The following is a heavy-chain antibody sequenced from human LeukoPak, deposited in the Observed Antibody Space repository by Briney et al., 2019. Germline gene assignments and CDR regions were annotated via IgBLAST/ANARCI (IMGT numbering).Heavy chain of an antibody. D-gene: IGHD3-10*01. V-gene: IGHV3-64*02. J-gene: IGHJ4*02. CDR2: ISSTGDNT. Sequence: GGSLRLSCAVSGISLSNYGMSWIRQAPGKGLEHVSAISSTGDNTNYADSVKGRFTISRDNSKNTLSLQMGRLRADDMAVYSCARVGGLKGFFARWGQGTLVTVYS. CDR1: GISLSNYG. CDR3: ARVGGLKGFFAR.